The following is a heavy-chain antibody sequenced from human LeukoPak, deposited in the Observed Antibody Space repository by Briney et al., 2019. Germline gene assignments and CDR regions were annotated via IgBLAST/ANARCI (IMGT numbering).Heavy chain of an antibody. D-gene: IGHD2-2*01. V-gene: IGHV4-30-4*01. J-gene: IGHJ1*01. CDR1: GGSISSGDYY. Sequence: PSQTLSLTCTVSGGSISSGDYYWSWIRQPPGKGLEWIGYIYYSGSTYYNPSLKSRVTISVDTSKNQFSLKLSSVTAADTAVYYCAGGQAYCSSTSCFLPPQHWGQGTLVTVSS. CDR2: IYYSGST. CDR3: AGGQAYCSSTSCFLPPQH.